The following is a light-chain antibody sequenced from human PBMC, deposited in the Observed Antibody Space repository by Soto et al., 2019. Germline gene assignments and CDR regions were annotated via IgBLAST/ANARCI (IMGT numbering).Light chain of an antibody. Sequence: QSVLTQHAAVSGSLGQSITISCTGTTRDIAGYNYISWYQQLPGKAPKLMIYQVTIRPSGISNRFSGSKSGNTASLTISGLQAEDEADYYCTSFSSSTSLDGFGTGTKVTVL. J-gene: IGLJ1*01. CDR3: TSFSSSTSLDG. CDR1: TRDIAGYNY. V-gene: IGLV2-14*01. CDR2: QVT.